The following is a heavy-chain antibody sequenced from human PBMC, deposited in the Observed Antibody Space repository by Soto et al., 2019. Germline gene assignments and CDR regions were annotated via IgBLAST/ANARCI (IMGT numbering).Heavy chain of an antibody. Sequence: QVQLVQSGAEVKKPGSSVKVSCKASGGTFSSYAISWVRQAPGQGLEWMGGIIPIFGTANYAQKFQGRVTITADESTSIAYMELSSLRSEDTAVYYCARGRYCSSTSCSYYYYYGMDVWGQGTTVTVSS. CDR1: GGTFSSYA. V-gene: IGHV1-69*01. J-gene: IGHJ6*02. CDR2: IIPIFGTA. D-gene: IGHD2-2*01. CDR3: ARGRYCSSTSCSYYYYYGMDV.